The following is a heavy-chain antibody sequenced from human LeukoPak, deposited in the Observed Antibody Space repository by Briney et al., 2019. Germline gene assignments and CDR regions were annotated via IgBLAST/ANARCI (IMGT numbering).Heavy chain of an antibody. CDR1: GYTFTGYY. J-gene: IGHJ5*02. CDR2: INPNSGGT. Sequence: ASVKVSCKASGYTFTGYYMHWVRQAPGQGLERVGWINPNSGGTNYAQKFQGRVTMTRDTSISTAYMELSRLRSDDTAVYYCARATWSGYYRVHRFDPWGQGTLVTVSS. D-gene: IGHD3-3*01. CDR3: ARATWSGYYRVHRFDP. V-gene: IGHV1-2*02.